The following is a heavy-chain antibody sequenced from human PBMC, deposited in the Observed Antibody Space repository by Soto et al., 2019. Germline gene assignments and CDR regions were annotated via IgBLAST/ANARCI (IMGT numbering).Heavy chain of an antibody. CDR1: GYTFSSYG. V-gene: IGHV1-18*04. CDR3: AREGLPGPGYYYYGMDV. Sequence: ASVKVSCKASGYTFSSYGISWVRQAPGEGLEWMGWISAYNGNTNYAQKLQGRVTMTTDTSTSTAYMELRSLRSDDTAVYYCAREGLPGPGYYYYGMDVWGQGTTVTVSS. CDR2: ISAYNGNT. J-gene: IGHJ6*02. D-gene: IGHD3-10*01.